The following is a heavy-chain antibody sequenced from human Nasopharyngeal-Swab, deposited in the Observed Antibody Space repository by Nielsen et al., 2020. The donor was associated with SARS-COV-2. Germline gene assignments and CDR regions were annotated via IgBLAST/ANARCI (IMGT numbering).Heavy chain of an antibody. CDR3: ARAKWATILYYFDY. Sequence: ASVKVSCKASGYTFTSYGISWVRQAPGQGLEWMGWISAYNGNTNYAQKLQGRVTMTTDTSTSTAYMELRSLRSDDTAVYYCARAKWATILYYFDYWGQGTLVTVSS. J-gene: IGHJ4*02. CDR1: GYTFTSYG. D-gene: IGHD5-24*01. V-gene: IGHV1-18*01. CDR2: ISAYNGNT.